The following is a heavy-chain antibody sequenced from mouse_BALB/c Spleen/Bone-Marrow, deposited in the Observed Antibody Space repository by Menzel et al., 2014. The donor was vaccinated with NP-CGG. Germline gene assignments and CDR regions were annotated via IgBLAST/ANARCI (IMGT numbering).Heavy chain of an antibody. CDR2: IDPANGNT. CDR1: GFNIKDTY. Sequence: VQLQQPGAELVKPGASVKLSCTASGFNIKDTYMHWVKQRSEQGLEWIGRIDPANGNTKYDPKFQGKATITADTSSNTAYLQLSSLTSEDTAVYYCAMYYYGSSLFAYWGQGTLVTVSA. CDR3: AMYYYGSSLFAY. V-gene: IGHV14-3*02. J-gene: IGHJ3*01. D-gene: IGHD1-1*01.